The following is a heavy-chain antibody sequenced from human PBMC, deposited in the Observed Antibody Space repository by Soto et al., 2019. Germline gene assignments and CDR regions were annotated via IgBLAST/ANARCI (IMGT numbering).Heavy chain of an antibody. J-gene: IGHJ5*02. V-gene: IGHV3-30*18. CDR1: GFSFSNYG. D-gene: IGHD3-10*01. Sequence: GGSLRLSCAASGFSFSNYGIHWVRQAPGKGLGWVAVISSDGSDKYYADSVKGRFTISRDNSKTTLDLQMNSLRAEDTAVYYCAKDLMNYYGSWFDPWGQGTLVTVSS. CDR3: AKDLMNYYGSWFDP. CDR2: ISSDGSDK.